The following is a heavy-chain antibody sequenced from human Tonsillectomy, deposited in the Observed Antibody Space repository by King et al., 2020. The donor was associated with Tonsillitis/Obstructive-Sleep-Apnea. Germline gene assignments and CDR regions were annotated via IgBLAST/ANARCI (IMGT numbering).Heavy chain of an antibody. Sequence: QLVQSGAEVKKPGSSVKVSCKASGGTFSSYVISWVRQAPGQGLEWMGGIIPILGIVNYAQKFQGRVTITADKSTSTAYMEVSSLRSEDTAVYFCARPDPPVSGTYDMDVWGQGTTVTVSS. V-gene: IGHV1-69*10. CDR3: ARPDPPVSGTYDMDV. CDR1: GGTFSSYV. J-gene: IGHJ6*02. CDR2: IIPILGIV. D-gene: IGHD5/OR15-5a*01.